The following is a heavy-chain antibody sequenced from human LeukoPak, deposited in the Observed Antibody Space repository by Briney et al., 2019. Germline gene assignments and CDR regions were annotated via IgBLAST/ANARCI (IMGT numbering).Heavy chain of an antibody. Sequence: SETLSLTCTVSGGSISSGGYYWSWIRQPPGKGLEWIGYIYHSGSTYYNPSLKSRVTISVDRSKNQFSLKLSSVTAADTAVYYCAKDLELWFGEPNAFDIWGQGTMVTVSS. CDR3: AKDLELWFGEPNAFDI. J-gene: IGHJ3*02. D-gene: IGHD3-10*01. CDR1: GGSISSGGYY. V-gene: IGHV4-30-2*01. CDR2: IYHSGST.